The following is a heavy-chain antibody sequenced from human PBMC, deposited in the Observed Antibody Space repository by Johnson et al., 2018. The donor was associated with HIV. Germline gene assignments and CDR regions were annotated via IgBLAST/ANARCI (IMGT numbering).Heavy chain of an antibody. J-gene: IGHJ3*02. CDR3: ARDRVLLWFGESPLDAFDI. CDR1: GFTFSSYA. D-gene: IGHD3-10*01. V-gene: IGHV3-30-3*01. Sequence: QVQLVESGGGVVQPGRSLRLSCAASGFTFSSYAMHWVRQAPAKGLEWVALISYDGSHKFYADSVKGRFTISRDHSKNTLYLQMNSLRAEDTAVYYCARDRVLLWFGESPLDAFDIWGQGTMVTVSS. CDR2: ISYDGSHK.